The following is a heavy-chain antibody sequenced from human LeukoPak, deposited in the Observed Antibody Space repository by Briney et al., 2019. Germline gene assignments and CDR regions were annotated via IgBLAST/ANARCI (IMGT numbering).Heavy chain of an antibody. CDR3: VIGVGWQPDY. Sequence: SETLSLTCTVSGGSISSYYWSWIRQPAGKGLERIGRIYTSGSTNYNPSLKSRLTISEDTSKNQFSLQLRSVTAADTAVYYCVIGVGWQPDYWGQGALVTVSS. D-gene: IGHD2-15*01. J-gene: IGHJ4*02. CDR2: IYTSGST. V-gene: IGHV4-4*07. CDR1: GGSISSYY.